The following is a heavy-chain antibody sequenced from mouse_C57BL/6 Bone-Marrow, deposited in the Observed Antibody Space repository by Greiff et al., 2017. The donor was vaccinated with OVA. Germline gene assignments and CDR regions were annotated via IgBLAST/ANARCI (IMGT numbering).Heavy chain of an antibody. CDR3: TGSLYAMDY. D-gene: IGHD1-1*02. V-gene: IGHV1-15*01. CDR2: IDPETGGT. CDR1: GYTFTDYE. Sequence: QVQLQQSGAELVRPGASVTLSCKASGYTFTDYEMHWVKQTPVHGLEWIGAIDPETGGTAYNQKFTGKAILTADKSSSTAYMELRSLTSEDSAVYYCTGSLYAMDYWGQGTSVTVSS. J-gene: IGHJ4*01.